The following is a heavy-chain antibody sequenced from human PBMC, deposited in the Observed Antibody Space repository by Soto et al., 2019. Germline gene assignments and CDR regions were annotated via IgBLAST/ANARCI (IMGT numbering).Heavy chain of an antibody. CDR3: ASTPFP. CDR2: IYHSGST. J-gene: IGHJ5*02. V-gene: IGHV4-30-2*01. CDR1: GGSISSGGYS. Sequence: PSETLSLTCAVSGGSISSGGYSWSWIRQPPGKGLEWIGYIYHSGSTYYNPSLKSRVTISVDRSKNQFSLKLSSVTAADTAVYYPASTPFPWGQGTLATFSS.